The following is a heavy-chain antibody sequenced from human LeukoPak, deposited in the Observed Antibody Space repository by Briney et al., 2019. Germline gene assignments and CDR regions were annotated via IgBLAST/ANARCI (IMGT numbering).Heavy chain of an antibody. CDR3: ARVMSGYYVVLDV. CDR1: GFTFRSYS. J-gene: IGHJ3*01. D-gene: IGHD3-3*01. V-gene: IGHV3-74*01. CDR2: IRTDGLET. Sequence: PGGSLRLSCAASGFTFRSYSMNWVRQAPGKGLVWVSRIRTDGLETSYADSVKGRFTVSRDNAKNTLYLQMNSLRAEDTAVYYCARVMSGYYVVLDVWGQGTMVTVSS.